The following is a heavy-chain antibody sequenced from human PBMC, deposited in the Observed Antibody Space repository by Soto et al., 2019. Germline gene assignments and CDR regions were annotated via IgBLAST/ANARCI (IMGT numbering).Heavy chain of an antibody. D-gene: IGHD6-13*01. CDR3: ATDRVTLPGTFGY. J-gene: IGHJ4*02. V-gene: IGHV3-11*01. CDR2: ISSSGSSV. CDR1: GFSLSDYY. Sequence: GGSLRLSCAGSGFSLSDYYMSWMRQAPGKGLEWVSYISSSGSSVYYADSVKGRFTISRDNAKNSMYLQMSGLRAEDTAMYYCATDRVTLPGTFGYWGQGTLVTVSS.